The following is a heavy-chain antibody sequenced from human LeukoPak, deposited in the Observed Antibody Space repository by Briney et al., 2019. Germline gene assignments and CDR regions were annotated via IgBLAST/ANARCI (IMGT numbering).Heavy chain of an antibody. CDR1: GGSISSYY. Sequence: SETLSLTCTVSGGSISSYYWSWIRQPPGKGLEWIGYTYYSGSTNYNPSLKSRVTISVDTSKNRFSLKLSSVTAADTAVYYCARTGGDDTGYYYYGMDVWGQGTTVTVSS. CDR3: ARTGGDDTGYYYYGMDV. CDR2: TYYSGST. D-gene: IGHD3-16*01. V-gene: IGHV4-59*08. J-gene: IGHJ6*02.